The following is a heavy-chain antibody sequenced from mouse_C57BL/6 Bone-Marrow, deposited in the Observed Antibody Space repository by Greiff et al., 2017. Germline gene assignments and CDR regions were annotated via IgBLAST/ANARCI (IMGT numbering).Heavy chain of an antibody. CDR1: YFAFMASA. CDR3: ARDRYSPYAMDY. J-gene: IGHJ4*01. CDR2: FTMYSDAT. Sequence: LQQSEAELVRPGSSVKLSCKDSYFAFMASALAWVKQRPGHGLEWIGSFTMYSDATEYSEYFKGKATLTANTSSSTAYMELSSLTSEDSAVYYCARDRYSPYAMDYWGQGTSVTVSS. D-gene: IGHD2-3*01. V-gene: IGHV1-49*01.